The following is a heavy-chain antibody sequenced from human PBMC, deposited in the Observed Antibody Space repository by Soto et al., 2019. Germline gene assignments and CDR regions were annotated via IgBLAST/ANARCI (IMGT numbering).Heavy chain of an antibody. D-gene: IGHD3-22*01. CDR1: GGSISSGDYY. V-gene: IGHV4-30-4*01. CDR3: ARDRVYYYDSSGSGGFPGVDV. CDR2: IYYSGST. Sequence: QVQLQESGPGLVKPSQTLSLTCTVSGGSISSGDYYWSWIRQPPGKGLEWIGYIYYSGSTYYNPSLKSRVTISVDTSKNQFSLKLSSVTAADTAVYYCARDRVYYYDSSGSGGFPGVDVWGQGTTVTVSS. J-gene: IGHJ6*02.